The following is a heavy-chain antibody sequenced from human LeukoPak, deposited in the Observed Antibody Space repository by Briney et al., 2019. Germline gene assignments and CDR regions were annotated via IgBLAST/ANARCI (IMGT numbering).Heavy chain of an antibody. Sequence: ASVKVSRKASGYTFTSYDINWVRQATGQGLEWMGWMNPNSGNTGYAQKFQARVSMTRNTSISTAYMELSSLRSEDTAVYYCTRGLVVLSATSWAFDIWGHGTMVTVPS. J-gene: IGHJ3*02. CDR3: TRGLVVLSATSWAFDI. CDR1: GYTFTSYD. D-gene: IGHD2-15*01. CDR2: MNPNSGNT. V-gene: IGHV1-8*01.